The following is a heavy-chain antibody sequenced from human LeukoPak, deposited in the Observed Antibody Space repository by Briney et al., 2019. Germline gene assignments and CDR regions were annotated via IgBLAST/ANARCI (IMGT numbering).Heavy chain of an antibody. D-gene: IGHD4-23*01. CDR3: ARGRTTVVIS. J-gene: IGHJ4*02. Sequence: SETLSLTRAVYGGSFSGYYWSWIRQPPGKGLEWIGEINHSGSTNYNPSLKSRVTISVDTSKNQFSLKLSSVTAADTAVYYCARGRTTVVISWGQGTLVTVSS. V-gene: IGHV4-34*01. CDR1: GGSFSGYY. CDR2: INHSGST.